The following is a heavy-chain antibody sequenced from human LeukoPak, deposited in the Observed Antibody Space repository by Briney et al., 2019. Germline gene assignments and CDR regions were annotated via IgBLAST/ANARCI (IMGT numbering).Heavy chain of an antibody. J-gene: IGHJ4*02. CDR1: GFTFSSHW. D-gene: IGHD4-17*01. CDR2: IKQDGSEK. CDR3: SAAYGAVSH. Sequence: GGSLRLSCAASGFTFSSHWMSWVRQAPGKGLEWVANIKQDGSEKYYVDSVKGRFTISRDNAKNSLYLQMNSLRAEDTAVYYCSAAYGAVSHWGQGTLVTVSS. V-gene: IGHV3-7*01.